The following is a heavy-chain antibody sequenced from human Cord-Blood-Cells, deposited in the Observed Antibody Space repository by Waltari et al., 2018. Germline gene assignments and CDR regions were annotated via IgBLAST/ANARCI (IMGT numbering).Heavy chain of an antibody. D-gene: IGHD1-26*01. CDR2: VSSSSSYI. Sequence: EVQLVESGGGLVKPGGSLRLSCAASGFTFSSYSMNWVRQATGKGLEWVSSVSSSSSYIYYADSVKGRFTISRDNAKNSLYLQMNSLRAEDTAVYYCARALVGATAFDIWGQGTMVTVSS. CDR1: GFTFSSYS. J-gene: IGHJ3*02. CDR3: ARALVGATAFDI. V-gene: IGHV3-21*01.